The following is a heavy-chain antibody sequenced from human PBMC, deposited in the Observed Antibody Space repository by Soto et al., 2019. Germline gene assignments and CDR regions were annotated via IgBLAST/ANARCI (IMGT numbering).Heavy chain of an antibody. CDR3: AHSLASSSCQNAFDI. Sequence: QITLKESGPTLMKPTQTLTLTCTFSGFSLSTSGVGVGWVRQPPGKALEWLALIYWDDDKRHSPSLKSRLSITKHTSKNQVVLTMTNVDPVDTATYYCAHSLASSSCQNAFDICGQGTMVTVSS. J-gene: IGHJ3*02. V-gene: IGHV2-5*02. CDR2: IYWDDDK. CDR1: GFSLSTSGVG. D-gene: IGHD2-15*01.